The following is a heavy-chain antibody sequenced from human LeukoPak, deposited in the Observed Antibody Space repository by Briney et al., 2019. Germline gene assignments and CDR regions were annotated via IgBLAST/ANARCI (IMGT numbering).Heavy chain of an antibody. CDR3: ARDPHCSSGSCLDAFDI. Sequence: KPSETLSLTCTVSGYSVSSGYYWGWIRQAPGKGLEWIGNIYPGGSTSYYNPSLKSRVTILVDTSKNQFSLKLSSVTAADTAVYYCARDPHCSSGSCLDAFDIWGQGTMVTVSS. CDR1: GYSVSSGYY. V-gene: IGHV4-38-2*02. CDR2: IYPGGSTS. J-gene: IGHJ3*02. D-gene: IGHD2-15*01.